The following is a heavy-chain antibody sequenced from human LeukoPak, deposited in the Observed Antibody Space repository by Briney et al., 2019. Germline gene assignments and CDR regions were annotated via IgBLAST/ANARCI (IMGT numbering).Heavy chain of an antibody. CDR2: IIPILGIA. J-gene: IGHJ4*02. Sequence: SVKVSCKASGGTFSSYAISWVRQAPGQGLEWMGRIIPILGIANYAQKFQGRVTITADKSTSTAYMELSSLRSEDTAVYYCARGVGYSYGSSEDYWGQGTLVTVS. CDR3: ARGVGYSYGSSEDY. D-gene: IGHD5-18*01. V-gene: IGHV1-69*04. CDR1: GGTFSSYA.